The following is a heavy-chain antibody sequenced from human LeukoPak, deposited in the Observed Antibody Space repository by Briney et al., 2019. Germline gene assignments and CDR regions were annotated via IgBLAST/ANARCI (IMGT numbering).Heavy chain of an antibody. J-gene: IGHJ4*02. D-gene: IGHD2-2*01. CDR3: TRGGVPAAKSDS. CDR1: GFTFSNAW. CDR2: IKSKTDGGTT. Sequence: GGSLRLSCAASGFTFSNAWMGWVRQAPGKGLEWVGRIKSKTDGGTTDYAAPVKGRFTISRDESKNTLYLQMSSLKTEDTAVYYCTRGGVPAAKSDSWGQGTLVTVSS. V-gene: IGHV3-15*01.